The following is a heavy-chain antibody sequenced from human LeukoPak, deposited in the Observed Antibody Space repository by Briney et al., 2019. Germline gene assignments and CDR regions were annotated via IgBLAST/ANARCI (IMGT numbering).Heavy chain of an antibody. CDR2: IRHDGSNK. CDR3: AKALDSGSYR. CDR1: GFTFSSYG. Sequence: GGSLRLSCAASGFTFSSYGMHWVRQAPGKGLEWVAFIRHDGSNKYYADSVKGRFAISRDNSKNTLYLQMNSLRAEDTAVYYCAKALDSGSYRWGQGTLVTVSS. J-gene: IGHJ5*02. V-gene: IGHV3-30*02. D-gene: IGHD1-26*01.